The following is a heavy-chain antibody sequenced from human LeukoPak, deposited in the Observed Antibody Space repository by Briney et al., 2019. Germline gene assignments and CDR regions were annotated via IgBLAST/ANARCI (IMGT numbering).Heavy chain of an antibody. Sequence: GASVKVSCKASGYTFTSFGISWVGQASGQGLEWMGWISVYNGNTHYAQTFQGRVTMTTDTSTSTAYLELRSLRSDDTALYFCARAARDDSLDYWGQGTLVTVSS. CDR2: ISVYNGNT. CDR3: ARAARDDSLDY. J-gene: IGHJ4*02. D-gene: IGHD5-24*01. CDR1: GYTFTSFG. V-gene: IGHV1-18*01.